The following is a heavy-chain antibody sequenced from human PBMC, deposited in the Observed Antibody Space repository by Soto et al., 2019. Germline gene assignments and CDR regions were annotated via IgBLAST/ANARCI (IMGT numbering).Heavy chain of an antibody. D-gene: IGHD3-16*01. V-gene: IGHV4-30-4*01. CDR3: ARTVYDNVWWTYEDY. J-gene: IGHJ4*02. CDR1: GGSMSSGDYY. CDR2: IYYSGST. Sequence: PSEALSLTCTVSGGSMSSGDYYWSWIRQPPANGLAWVGYIYYSGSTYYNPSLQSRVTISVDTSKNQFSLKLSSVTAADTAVYYCARTVYDNVWWTYEDYWGQGTPVTVSS.